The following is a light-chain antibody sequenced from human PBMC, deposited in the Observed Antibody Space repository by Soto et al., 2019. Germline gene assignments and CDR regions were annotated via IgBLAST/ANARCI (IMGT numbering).Light chain of an antibody. J-gene: IGKJ5*01. CDR2: AAS. V-gene: IGKV1-39*01. Sequence: DIQMTQLPSSLSASLGDSVTITCXASQTISNYLNWYQQKSGRAPELLVYAASNLQSGVPSRFTGSGSGTHFTLTISGLEPADFATYFCQQSYNTPITFGQGTRLEIK. CDR1: QTISNY. CDR3: QQSYNTPIT.